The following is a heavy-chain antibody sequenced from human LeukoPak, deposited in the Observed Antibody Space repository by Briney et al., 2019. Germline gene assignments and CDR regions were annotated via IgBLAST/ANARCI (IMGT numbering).Heavy chain of an antibody. D-gene: IGHD3-10*01. V-gene: IGHV4-59*08. J-gene: IGHJ4*02. CDR1: GGSISSYY. Sequence: KTSETMSLTCTVSGGSISSYYWSWIRQPPGKGLEGIGYTYYSGSTNYNPSLKSRVTISVDTSKNQFSLKLSSVAAADTAVYYCARHGSYYFIRDWGQGTLVTVSS. CDR3: ARHGSYYFIRD. CDR2: TYYSGST.